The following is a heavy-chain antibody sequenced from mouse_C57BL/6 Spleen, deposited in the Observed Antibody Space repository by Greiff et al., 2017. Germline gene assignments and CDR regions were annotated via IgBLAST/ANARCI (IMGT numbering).Heavy chain of an antibody. J-gene: IGHJ4*01. CDR3: ARTAPSPYDGGRDY. D-gene: IGHD2-12*01. CDR2: IDPAHGNT. V-gene: IGHV14-3*01. Sequence: VQLKESVAELVRPGASVKLSCTASGFNIKNTYMHWVKQRPDQGLEWIGRIDPAHGNTKYAPKFPGKAPIPADTSSNTAYLQLSSLTSEDTASYYCARTAPSPYDGGRDYWGQGSSVTVSS. CDR1: GFNIKNTY.